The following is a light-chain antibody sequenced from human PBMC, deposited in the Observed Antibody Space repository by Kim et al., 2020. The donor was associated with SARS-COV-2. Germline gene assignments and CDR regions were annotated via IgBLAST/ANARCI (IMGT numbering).Light chain of an antibody. Sequence: DIQMTQSPSSLSASVGDRVTITCRASQTMSSNLNWYQQRPGKAPKLLIYSTSSLASGVPSRFSGSGSGTDFTLTISSLQPEDFATYYCQQSYSVTLTFGQGTKVDIK. CDR2: STS. CDR1: QTMSSN. V-gene: IGKV1-39*01. CDR3: QQSYSVTLT. J-gene: IGKJ1*01.